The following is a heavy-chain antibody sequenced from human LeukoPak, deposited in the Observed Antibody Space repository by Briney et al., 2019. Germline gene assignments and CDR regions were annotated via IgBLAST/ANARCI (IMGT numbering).Heavy chain of an antibody. D-gene: IGHD3-22*01. CDR2: ISWNSGSI. Sequence: QSGGSLRLSCAASGFTFDDYAMHWVRQVPGKGLEWISTISWNSGSIAYVDSVKGRFTISRDNSKNTLYLQMNSLRAEDTAVYYCAREGSSGYYPYWGQGILVTVSP. CDR3: AREGSSGYYPY. CDR1: GFTFDDYA. J-gene: IGHJ4*02. V-gene: IGHV3-9*01.